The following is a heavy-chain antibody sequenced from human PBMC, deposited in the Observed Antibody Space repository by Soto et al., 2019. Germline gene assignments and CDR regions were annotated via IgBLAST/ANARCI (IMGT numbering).Heavy chain of an antibody. J-gene: IGHJ6*02. CDR1: GYTFTSYG. CDR3: ARDDYDITLGGWHYYGMDV. Sequence: QVQLVQSGAEVKKPGASVKVSCKASGYTFTSYGISWVRQAPGQGLEWMGWISAYNGNTNYAQKLQGRVTMTTDTSTSTAYMELRSLRSDDTAVYYCARDDYDITLGGWHYYGMDVWGQGTTVTVSS. V-gene: IGHV1-18*01. D-gene: IGHD3-9*01. CDR2: ISAYNGNT.